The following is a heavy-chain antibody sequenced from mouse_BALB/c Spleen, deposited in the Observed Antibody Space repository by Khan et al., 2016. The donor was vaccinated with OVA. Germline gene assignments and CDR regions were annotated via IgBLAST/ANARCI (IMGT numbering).Heavy chain of an antibody. CDR2: INTYTGEA. V-gene: IGHV9-3-1*01. D-gene: IGHD2-1*01. CDR1: GYTLIDYG. CDR3: SRSNGNYWFAY. Sequence: QIQLVQSGPELKKPGETVKISCKASGYTLIDYGMNWVHQAPGKGLEWMGWINTYTGEATYADDFKGRFTFSLETSASTAYLQINNLKTEDTATYFCSRSNGNYWFAYWGQGTLVTVSA. J-gene: IGHJ3*01.